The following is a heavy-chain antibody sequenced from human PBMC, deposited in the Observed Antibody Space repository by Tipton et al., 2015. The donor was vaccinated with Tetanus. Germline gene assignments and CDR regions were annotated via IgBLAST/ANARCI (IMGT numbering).Heavy chain of an antibody. CDR2: ISGSDGST. CDR1: GFNFGTFW. J-gene: IGHJ4*02. CDR3: AKDGCFSVGCLGSDY. Sequence: SLRLSCAVSGFNFGTFWMTWVRQTPGKGLEWVSGISGSDGSTYYADSVRGRFTISRDNSKNTLYLQMNSLRAEDTAVYYCAKDGCFSVGCLGSDYWGQGNLVTVSS. V-gene: IGHV3-23*01. D-gene: IGHD5/OR15-5a*01.